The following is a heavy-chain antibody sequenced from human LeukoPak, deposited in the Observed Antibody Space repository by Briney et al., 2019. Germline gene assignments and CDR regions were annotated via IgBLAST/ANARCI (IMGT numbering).Heavy chain of an antibody. D-gene: IGHD2-2*01. Sequence: MPSQTLSLTCTVSGGSISSGDFHWSWIRQPPGKGLEWIGSIYDSGSIYYNPSLKSRVTISEDTSKNQFSLKLSSVTAADTAVYYCARRYCSTISCLPYYYWGQGTLVTVSS. CDR3: ARRYCSTISCLPYYY. V-gene: IGHV4-30-4*01. CDR1: GGSISSGDFH. J-gene: IGHJ4*02. CDR2: IYDSGSI.